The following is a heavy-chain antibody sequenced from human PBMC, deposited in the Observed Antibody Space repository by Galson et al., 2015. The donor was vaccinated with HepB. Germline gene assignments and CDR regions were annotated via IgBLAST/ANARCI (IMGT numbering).Heavy chain of an antibody. CDR2: VIPIFGTT. D-gene: IGHD2-2*01. CDR3: ARQIVVVPAADYYYYYYMDV. J-gene: IGHJ6*03. CDR1: GGTFSSYA. Sequence: SVKVSCKASGGTFSSYAISWVRQAPGQGLEWMGGVIPIFGTTNYAQKFQGRVTITADESTSTAYMELSSLRSEDTAVYYCARQIVVVPAADYYYYYYMDVWGKGTTVTVSS. V-gene: IGHV1-69*13.